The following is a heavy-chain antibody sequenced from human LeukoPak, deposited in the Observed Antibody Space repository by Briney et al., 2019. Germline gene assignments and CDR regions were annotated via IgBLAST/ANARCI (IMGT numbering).Heavy chain of an antibody. V-gene: IGHV4-39*07. Sequence: SETLSLTCTVSGGSISSSSYYWGWIRQPPGKGLEWIGSIYYSGSTYYNPSLKSRVTISVDTSKNQFSLKLSSVTAADTAVYYCARIAAADFDYWGQGTLVTVSS. CDR1: GGSISSSSYY. D-gene: IGHD6-13*01. CDR3: ARIAAADFDY. J-gene: IGHJ4*02. CDR2: IYYSGST.